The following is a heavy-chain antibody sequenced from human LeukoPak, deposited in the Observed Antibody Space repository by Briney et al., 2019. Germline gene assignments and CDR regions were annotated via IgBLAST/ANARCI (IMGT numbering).Heavy chain of an antibody. D-gene: IGHD1-1*01. J-gene: IGHJ4*02. Sequence: PSETLSLTCTVSGGSISSYYWSWIRQPPGKGLEWIGYIYYSGSTNYNASLKSRVTISVDTFKNQFSLNLSSVTAADTAVYYCAREGDWNDLDYWGQGTLVTVSS. V-gene: IGHV4-59*12. CDR1: GGSISSYY. CDR2: IYYSGST. CDR3: AREGDWNDLDY.